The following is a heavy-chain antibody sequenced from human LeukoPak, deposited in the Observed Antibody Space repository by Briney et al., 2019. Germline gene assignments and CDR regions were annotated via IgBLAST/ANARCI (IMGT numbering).Heavy chain of an antibody. CDR1: GYTFTSYG. CDR2: ISAYNGNT. CDR3: ARVARYSSSSYYYYYYYMDV. D-gene: IGHD6-6*01. Sequence: ASVKVSCKASGYTFTSYGISWVRQAPGQGLEWMGWISAYNGNTNYAQKLQGRVTMTSDTSTSTAYMELRSLRSDDTAVYYCARVARYSSSSYYYYYYYMDVWGKGTTVTVSS. V-gene: IGHV1-18*01. J-gene: IGHJ6*03.